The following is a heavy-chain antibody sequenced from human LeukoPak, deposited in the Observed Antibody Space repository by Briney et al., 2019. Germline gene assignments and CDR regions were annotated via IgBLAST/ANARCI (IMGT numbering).Heavy chain of an antibody. V-gene: IGHV3-74*01. CDR3: ARAGGYGGVLNF. Sequence: GGSLRLSCAASGFTFSTYWMHWVREAPGKGLVWVSLINSDGSTTTYGGSVRGRFTISRDNAKNTLNLQMNSVTAEDTAVYYCARAGGYGGVLNFWGQGTLVTVSS. D-gene: IGHD3-22*01. CDR1: GFTFSTYW. CDR2: INSDGSTT. J-gene: IGHJ4*02.